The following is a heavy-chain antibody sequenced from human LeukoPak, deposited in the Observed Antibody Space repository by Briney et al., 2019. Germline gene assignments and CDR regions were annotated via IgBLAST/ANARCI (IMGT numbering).Heavy chain of an antibody. CDR1: GGSFSGYY. D-gene: IGHD3-16*02. CDR2: INHSGST. J-gene: IGHJ4*02. Sequence: PSETLSLTCAVYGGSFSGYYWSWIRQPPGKGLEWIGEINHSGSTNYNPSLKSRVTISVDTSKNQFSLKLSSVTAADTAVYYCARGGHYVWGSYRYYRFGYWGQGTLVTVSS. V-gene: IGHV4-34*01. CDR3: ARGGHYVWGSYRYYRFGY.